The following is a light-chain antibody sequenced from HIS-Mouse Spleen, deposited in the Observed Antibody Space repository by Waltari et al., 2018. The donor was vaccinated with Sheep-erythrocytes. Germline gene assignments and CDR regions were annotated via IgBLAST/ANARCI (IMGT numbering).Light chain of an antibody. CDR2: KDS. Sequence: SYELTQPPSVSVSPGQTARITCPGDALPKQYAYWSQQTPGQAPVLVIYKDSERPPGIPERFSGSSSGTTVTLTISGVQAEDEADYYCQSADSSGTYVFGTGTKVTVL. CDR1: ALPKQY. CDR3: QSADSSGTYV. J-gene: IGLJ1*01. V-gene: IGLV3-25*03.